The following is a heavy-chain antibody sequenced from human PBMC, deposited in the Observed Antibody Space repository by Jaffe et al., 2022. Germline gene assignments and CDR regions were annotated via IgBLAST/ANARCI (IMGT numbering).Heavy chain of an antibody. V-gene: IGHV3-23*01. J-gene: IGHJ3*02. Sequence: EVQVLQSGGGLVQPGGSLRLSCAASGFTFSRYDMSWVRQAPGKGLEWVSLITGSGGSTYYADSVKGRFTISRDNSKNTLYLQMNSLRGEDTAVYYCATTLWSGYHAFDIWGQGTMVTVSS. CDR2: ITGSGGST. D-gene: IGHD3-3*01. CDR3: ATTLWSGYHAFDI. CDR1: GFTFSRYD.